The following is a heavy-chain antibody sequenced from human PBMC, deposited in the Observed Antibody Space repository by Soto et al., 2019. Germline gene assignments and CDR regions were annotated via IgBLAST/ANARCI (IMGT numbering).Heavy chain of an antibody. CDR3: ARRVIPAALLAY. J-gene: IGHJ4*02. D-gene: IGHD2-2*01. CDR2: IYYSGST. V-gene: IGHV4-39*01. CDR1: GGSISSSSYY. Sequence: QLQLQESGPGLVKPSETLSLTCTVSGGSISSSSYYWGWIRQPPGKGLEWIGSIYYSGSTYYNPSIKSRVTISVDTSKNQFSLKLTSVTAADTAVYYCARRVIPAALLAYWGQGTLVTVSS.